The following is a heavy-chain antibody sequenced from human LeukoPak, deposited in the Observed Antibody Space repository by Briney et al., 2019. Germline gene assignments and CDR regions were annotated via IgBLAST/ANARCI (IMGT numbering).Heavy chain of an antibody. CDR3: TREAAAGIDY. Sequence: GGSLRLSCAASGFTFSTNWMSWVRQAPGKGLEWVANIKQDGSEKYYLDSVKGRFTISRDNAKNSLYLQMNSLRAEDTAVYFCTREAAAGIDYWGQGTLVTVSS. J-gene: IGHJ4*02. CDR1: GFTFSTNW. D-gene: IGHD6-13*01. V-gene: IGHV3-7*01. CDR2: IKQDGSEK.